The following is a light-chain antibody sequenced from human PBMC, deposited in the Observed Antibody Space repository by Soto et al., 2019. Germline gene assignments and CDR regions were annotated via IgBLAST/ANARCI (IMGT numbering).Light chain of an antibody. Sequence: DIQMTQSPSTLPASVGDRVTITCRASQSISSWLAWYQQKPGKAPNLLIYKASSLQSGVPSRFSGSGSGTEFTLTISSLQPDDFATYYCQQYNSYSWTFGRGTKVEIK. CDR2: KAS. J-gene: IGKJ1*01. V-gene: IGKV1-5*03. CDR1: QSISSW. CDR3: QQYNSYSWT.